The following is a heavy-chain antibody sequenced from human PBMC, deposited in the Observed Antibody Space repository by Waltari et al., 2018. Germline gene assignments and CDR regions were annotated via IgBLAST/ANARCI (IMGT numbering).Heavy chain of an antibody. CDR2: IYQSGST. CDR1: GYSISSGYY. V-gene: IGHV4-38-2*01. CDR3: ARASGYSDY. J-gene: IGHJ4*02. Sequence: QVQLQESGPGLVKPSETLSLTCAVSGYSISSGYYCGWIRQPPGKGLEWIGSIYQSGSTYSNPSLKSVVTIALDTSKNQFSLKLSSVTAADTAVYYCARASGYSDYWGQGTLVTVSS. D-gene: IGHD1-26*01.